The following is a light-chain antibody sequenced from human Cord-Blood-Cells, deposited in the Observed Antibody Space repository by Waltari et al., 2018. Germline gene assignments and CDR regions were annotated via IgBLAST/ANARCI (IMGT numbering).Light chain of an antibody. CDR2: AAS. Sequence: DIQMTQSPSSLSASVGDRVTITCRASQSISSYLNWYQQKPGKAPKLLIYAASSLQSGVPSRFSGSGSGTEFTLTISSLQPEDFATYYCQQSYSTLYTFGQWTKLEIK. J-gene: IGKJ2*01. CDR1: QSISSY. CDR3: QQSYSTLYT. V-gene: IGKV1-39*01.